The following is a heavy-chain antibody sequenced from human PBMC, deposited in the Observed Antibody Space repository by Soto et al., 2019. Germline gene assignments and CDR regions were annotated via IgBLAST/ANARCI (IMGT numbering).Heavy chain of an antibody. Sequence: QVQLQQWGAGLLKPSETLSLTCAVYGGSFSGYYWSWIRQPPGKGLEWIGEINHSGSTNYNPSLKSRVTISVETSKNQFSLKLSSVTAADTAVYYCARGRTFGDYGIVYYYYYMDVWGKGTTVTVSS. V-gene: IGHV4-34*01. D-gene: IGHD4-17*01. CDR3: ARGRTFGDYGIVYYYYYMDV. CDR2: INHSGST. J-gene: IGHJ6*03. CDR1: GGSFSGYY.